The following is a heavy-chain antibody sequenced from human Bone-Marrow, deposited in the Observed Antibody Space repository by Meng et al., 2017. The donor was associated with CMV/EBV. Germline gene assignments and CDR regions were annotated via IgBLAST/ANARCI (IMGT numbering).Heavy chain of an antibody. Sequence: SETLSLXXTVSGGSISSSSYYWGWIRQPPGKGLEWIGSIYYSGSTYYNPSLKSRVTISVDTSKNQFSLKLSSVTAADTAVYYCARQPATIFGVVINYYYYGMDVWGQGTTVTVSS. CDR2: IYYSGST. CDR1: GGSISSSSYY. CDR3: ARQPATIFGVVINYYYYGMDV. D-gene: IGHD3-3*01. V-gene: IGHV4-39*01. J-gene: IGHJ6*02.